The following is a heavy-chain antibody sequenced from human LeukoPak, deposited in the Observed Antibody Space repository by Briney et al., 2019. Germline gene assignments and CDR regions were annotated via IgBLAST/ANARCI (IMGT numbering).Heavy chain of an antibody. Sequence: GGSLRLSCAASGFTFTNFWMDWFRQAPGKGLEWVGRLKSYTDGGTTDYAAPVKGRFTVSRDDSQNTLYLQMNSLKAEDTAVYHCTTFFLNSGWHWGQGTLVTVS. D-gene: IGHD6-19*01. CDR3: TTFFLNSGWH. V-gene: IGHV3-15*01. CDR2: LKSYTDGGTT. J-gene: IGHJ4*02. CDR1: GFTFTNFW.